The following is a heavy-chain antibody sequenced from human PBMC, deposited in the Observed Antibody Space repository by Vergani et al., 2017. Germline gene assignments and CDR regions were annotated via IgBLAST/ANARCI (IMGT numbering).Heavy chain of an antibody. CDR3: ATDIVVVVAATSDY. D-gene: IGHD2-15*01. CDR2: INSDGSST. Sequence: EVQLVESGGGLVQPGGSLRLSCAASGFTFSSYWMHWVLQAPGKGLVWVSRINSDGSSTSYADSVKGRFTISRDNAKNTLYLQMNSLRAEDTAVYYCATDIVVVVAATSDYWGQGTLVTVSS. CDR1: GFTFSSYW. V-gene: IGHV3-74*01. J-gene: IGHJ4*02.